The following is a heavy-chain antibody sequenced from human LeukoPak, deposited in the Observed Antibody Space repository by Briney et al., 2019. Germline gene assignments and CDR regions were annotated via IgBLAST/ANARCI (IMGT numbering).Heavy chain of an antibody. CDR2: ISGSGGST. J-gene: IGHJ4*02. CDR1: GFTFSSYE. V-gene: IGHV3-23*01. D-gene: IGHD4-11*01. CDR3: AKGKLQSYYFDY. Sequence: QPGGSLRLSCAASGFTFSSYEMNWVRQAPGKGLEWVSAISGSGGSTYYADSVKGRFTISRDNSKNTLYLQMNSLRAEDTAVYYCAKGKLQSYYFDYWGQGTLVTVSS.